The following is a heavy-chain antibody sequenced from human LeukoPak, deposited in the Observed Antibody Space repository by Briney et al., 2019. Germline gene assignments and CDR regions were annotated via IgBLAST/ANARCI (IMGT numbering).Heavy chain of an antibody. CDR2: INPNSGGT. Sequence: ASVKVSCKASGYTFTGYYMHWVRQAPGQGLEWMGWINPNSGGTNYAQKFQGRVTMTRDTSISTAYMELSRLRSDDTAVYYCARGRGKMGYCSSTSCYGDYYYYMDVWGKGTTATVSS. V-gene: IGHV1-2*02. CDR3: ARGRGKMGYCSSTSCYGDYYYYMDV. CDR1: GYTFTGYY. D-gene: IGHD2-2*01. J-gene: IGHJ6*03.